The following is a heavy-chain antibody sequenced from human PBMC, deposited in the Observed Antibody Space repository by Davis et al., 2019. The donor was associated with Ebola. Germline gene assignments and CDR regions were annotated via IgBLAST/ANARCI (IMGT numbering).Heavy chain of an antibody. V-gene: IGHV5-51*01. Sequence: PGGSLRLSCKGSGYSFTSYWIGWVRQMPGKGLEWMGIIYPGDSDTRYSPSFQGQVTISADKSISTAYLQWSSLKASDTAMYYCARSLEVNGYSSGWYPFDPWGQGTLVTVSS. D-gene: IGHD6-19*01. CDR1: GYSFTSYW. CDR2: IYPGDSDT. CDR3: ARSLEVNGYSSGWYPFDP. J-gene: IGHJ5*02.